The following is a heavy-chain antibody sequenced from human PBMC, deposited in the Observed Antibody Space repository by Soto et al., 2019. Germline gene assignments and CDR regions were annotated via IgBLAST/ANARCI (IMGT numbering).Heavy chain of an antibody. CDR1: GDSVSSNSAT. Sequence: HTLSLTCAISGDSVSSNSATWNWIRQSPSRGLEWLGRTYYWSRWYNDYEASVKSRISINPDTSKNQFSLQLNSVTPEDTAVYFCARGGKIAAAGIDYWGRGILVTVS. D-gene: IGHD6-13*01. CDR3: ARGGKIAAAGIDY. CDR2: TYYWSRWYN. J-gene: IGHJ4*02. V-gene: IGHV6-1*01.